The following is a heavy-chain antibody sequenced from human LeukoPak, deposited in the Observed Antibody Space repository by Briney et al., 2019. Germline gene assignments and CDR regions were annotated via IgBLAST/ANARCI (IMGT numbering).Heavy chain of an antibody. J-gene: IGHJ4*02. Sequence: SETLSLTCTVSGGSISSSSYYWGWIRQPPGKGLEWIGSIYYRGSTYYNPSLKSRVTISVDTSKNQFSLKLSSVTAADTAVYYCASGVLAAEYFDYWGQGTLVTVSS. CDR3: ASGVLAAEYFDY. CDR2: IYYRGST. V-gene: IGHV4-39*07. CDR1: GGSISSSSYY. D-gene: IGHD2-15*01.